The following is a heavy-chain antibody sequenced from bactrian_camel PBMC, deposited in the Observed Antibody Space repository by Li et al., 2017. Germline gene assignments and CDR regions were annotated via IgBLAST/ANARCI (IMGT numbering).Heavy chain of an antibody. CDR2: FDGIGRP. V-gene: IGHV3S53*01. CDR1: GNTNSVLC. J-gene: IGHJ6*01. D-gene: IGHD3*01. Sequence: VQLVESGGGSVQPGGSLRLSCSASGNTNSVLCMGWFRQAPGKEREGVAAFDGIGRPTYADSVKGRFTISQDNVKNTVYLQMDALKPEDTGVYYCAAEIGDCYSDSSCFDVFGRCAFGHWGQGTQVTVS. CDR3: AAEIGDCYSDSSCFDVFGRCAFGH.